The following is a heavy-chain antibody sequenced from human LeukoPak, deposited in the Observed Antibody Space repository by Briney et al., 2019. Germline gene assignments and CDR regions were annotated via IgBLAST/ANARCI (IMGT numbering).Heavy chain of an antibody. D-gene: IGHD1-26*01. CDR2: ISGSGGST. J-gene: IGHJ5*02. CDR3: ARDLVGALGA. V-gene: IGHV3-23*01. Sequence: PGGSLGLSCAASGFTFSSYAMSWVRQAPGKGLEWVSAISGSGGSTYYADSVKGRFTISRDNSKNTLYLQMNSLRAEDTAVYYCARDLVGALGAWGQGTLVTVSS. CDR1: GFTFSSYA.